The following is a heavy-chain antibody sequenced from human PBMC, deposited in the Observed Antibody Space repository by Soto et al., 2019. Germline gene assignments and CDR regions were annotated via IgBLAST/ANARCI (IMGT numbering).Heavy chain of an antibody. V-gene: IGHV1-18*01. CDR3: ARERGGYRDGAD. D-gene: IGHD5-18*01. CDR1: GYPFSNYG. CDR2: VNIDKGNT. Sequence: QVQLVQSGPEVKKPGASVRVSCKPSGYPFSNYGISWMRQAPGQGLEWMGWVNIDKGNTKYAQKFQDRVTMTTDTSTRTVYLERRSRRSDDTAVYYCARERGGYRDGADWGQGTVVTVSS. J-gene: IGHJ4*02.